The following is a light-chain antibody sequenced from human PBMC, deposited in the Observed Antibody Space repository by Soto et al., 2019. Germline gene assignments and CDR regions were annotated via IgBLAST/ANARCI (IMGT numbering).Light chain of an antibody. J-gene: IGKJ1*01. CDR1: QTISSG. CDR3: QQYKSYKT. V-gene: IGKV1-5*01. CDR2: DAS. Sequence: DIPMTQSPSTLSASVGDRVTITCRASQTISSGLAWYQQKPGKAPKVLIYDASTLESGFPSRFSGSGSGTELTLTISSLQPDDFATYYCQQYKSYKTFGQGTKVEIK.